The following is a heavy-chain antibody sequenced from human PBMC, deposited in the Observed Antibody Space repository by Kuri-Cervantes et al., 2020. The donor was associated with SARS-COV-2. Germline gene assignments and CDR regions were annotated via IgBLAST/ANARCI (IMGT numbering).Heavy chain of an antibody. Sequence: GGSLRLSCVASGFTFSAYTLNWVRQAPGKGLEWVSSITRSSVYISYADSVKGRFTISRDNSKNTLYLQMNSLRAEDTAVYYCAGMGAYSSSWYASGAFDIWGQGTMVTVSS. CDR3: AGMGAYSSSWYASGAFDI. J-gene: IGHJ3*02. CDR2: ITRSSVYI. D-gene: IGHD6-13*01. CDR1: GFTFSAYT. V-gene: IGHV3-21*01.